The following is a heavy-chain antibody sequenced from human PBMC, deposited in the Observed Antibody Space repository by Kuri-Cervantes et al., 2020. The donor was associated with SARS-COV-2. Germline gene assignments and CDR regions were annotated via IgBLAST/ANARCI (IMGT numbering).Heavy chain of an antibody. CDR1: GYTFTSYG. CDR2: ISAYNGNT. V-gene: IGHV1-18*01. CDR3: ARYPDHKQANWGSEADWYFDL. Sequence: ASVKVSCKASGYTFTSYGISWVRQAPGQGLEWMGWISAYNGNTNYAQKLQGRVTMTTDTSTSTAYMELRSLRSEDTAVYYCARYPDHKQANWGSEADWYFDLWGRGTLVTVSS. J-gene: IGHJ2*01. D-gene: IGHD7-27*01.